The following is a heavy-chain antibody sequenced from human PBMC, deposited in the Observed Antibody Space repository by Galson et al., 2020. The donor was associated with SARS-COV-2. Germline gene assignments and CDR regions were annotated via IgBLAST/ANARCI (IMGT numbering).Heavy chain of an antibody. D-gene: IGHD3-10*01. CDR1: GFTFSDYS. CDR2: ISGSGGST. Sequence: GGSLRLSCEASGFTFSDYSMTWVRQAPGKGPEWVSVISGSGGSTYYADSVRGRFTISRDNSKNTVFLQMNSLGAEDTALYYCAKGNRFGYYGSGSYLAYWGQGTRVTVSP. J-gene: IGHJ4*02. CDR3: AKGNRFGYYGSGSYLAY. V-gene: IGHV3-23*01.